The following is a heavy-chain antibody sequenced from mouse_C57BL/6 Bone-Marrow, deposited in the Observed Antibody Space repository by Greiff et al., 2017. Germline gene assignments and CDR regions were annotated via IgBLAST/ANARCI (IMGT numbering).Heavy chain of an antibody. V-gene: IGHV5-9*01. CDR3: ASYGNYQFAY. CDR1: GFTFSSYT. D-gene: IGHD2-1*01. Sequence: VESGGGLVKPGGSLKLSCAASGFTFSSYTMSWVRQTPEKRLEWVATISGGGGNTYYPDSVKGRFTISRDNAKNTLYLQMSSLRSEDTALYYCASYGNYQFAYWGQGTLVTVSA. J-gene: IGHJ3*01. CDR2: ISGGGGNT.